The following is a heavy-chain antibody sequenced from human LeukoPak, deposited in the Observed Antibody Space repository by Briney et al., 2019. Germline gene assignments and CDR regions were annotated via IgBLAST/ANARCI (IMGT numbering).Heavy chain of an antibody. CDR3: ARDPGITMVRGVIFAPDAFDI. D-gene: IGHD3-10*01. CDR2: MKEDGSEI. J-gene: IGHJ3*02. Sequence: PGGSLRLSCAASGFTFSIYAIHWVRQAPGKGLEWVASMKEDGSEIQYVDSVRGRFTISRDNAKNSLWLQMNSLRAEDTSVYYCARDPGITMVRGVIFAPDAFDIWGQGTMVTVSS. CDR1: GFTFSIYA. V-gene: IGHV3-7*03.